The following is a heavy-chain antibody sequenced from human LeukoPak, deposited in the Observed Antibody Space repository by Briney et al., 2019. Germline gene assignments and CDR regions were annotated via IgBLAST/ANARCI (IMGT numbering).Heavy chain of an antibody. CDR3: ARRVRASTPGGYSYAFDY. D-gene: IGHD5-18*01. CDR2: IYYSGST. V-gene: IGHV4-59*08. J-gene: IGHJ4*02. CDR1: GGSTSSYY. Sequence: SETLSLTCTVSGGSTSSYYWSWIRQPPGKGLEWIGHIYYSGSTKYNPSLKSRVLISINTSKNQFSLRLSSVTAADTAVYYCARRVRASTPGGYSYAFDYWGQGTLVSVSS.